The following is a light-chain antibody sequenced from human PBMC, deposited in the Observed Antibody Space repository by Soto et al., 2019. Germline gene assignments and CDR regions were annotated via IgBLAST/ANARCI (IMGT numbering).Light chain of an antibody. CDR2: DAS. Sequence: EIVLTQSPATLSLSPGERATLSCRASQSVSSYFAWYQQKPGQAPRLLIYDASSRATGIPARFSGSGSGTDFTLTISSLEPEDFAVYYCQQRRNWPLTFGQGTRLEIK. J-gene: IGKJ5*01. CDR3: QQRRNWPLT. CDR1: QSVSSY. V-gene: IGKV3-11*01.